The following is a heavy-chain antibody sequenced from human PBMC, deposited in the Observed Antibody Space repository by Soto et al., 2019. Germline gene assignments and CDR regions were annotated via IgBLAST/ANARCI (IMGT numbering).Heavy chain of an antibody. J-gene: IGHJ4*02. CDR2: IIPILGIA. Sequence: VKVSCKASGGTFSSYTISWVRQAPGQGLEWMGRIIPILGIANYAQKFQGRVTITADKSTSTAYMELSSLRSEDTAVYYCARSSIAARDGYFDYWGQGTLVTVSS. D-gene: IGHD6-6*01. CDR1: GGTFSSYT. V-gene: IGHV1-69*02. CDR3: ARSSIAARDGYFDY.